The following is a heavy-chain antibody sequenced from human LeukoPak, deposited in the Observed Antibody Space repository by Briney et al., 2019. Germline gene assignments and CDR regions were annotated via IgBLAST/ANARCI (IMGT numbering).Heavy chain of an antibody. V-gene: IGHV3-21*01. CDR2: ISSSSSYI. CDR3: ARAATVVTLYYYYYMDV. CDR1: GFTFSSYS. Sequence: GGSLRLSCAASGFTFSSYSMNWVRQAPGKGLEWVSSISSSSSYIYYADSVKGRFTISRDNAKNSLYLQMNSLRAEDTAVYYGARAATVVTLYYYYYMDVWGKGTTVTVSS. D-gene: IGHD4-23*01. J-gene: IGHJ6*03.